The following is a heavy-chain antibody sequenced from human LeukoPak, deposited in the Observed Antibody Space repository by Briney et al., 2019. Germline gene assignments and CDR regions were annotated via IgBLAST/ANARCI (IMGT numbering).Heavy chain of an antibody. Sequence: SETLSLTCTVSGGSISSYYWSWIRQPPGKGLEWIGYIYYSGSTNYNPSLKSRVTISVDTSKNQFSLKLSSVTAADTAVYYCARVPYGSGGYPYYYYYYYMDVWGKGTTVTVSS. CDR2: IYYSGST. J-gene: IGHJ6*03. D-gene: IGHD3-10*01. CDR1: GGSISSYY. CDR3: ARVPYGSGGYPYYYYYYYMDV. V-gene: IGHV4-59*12.